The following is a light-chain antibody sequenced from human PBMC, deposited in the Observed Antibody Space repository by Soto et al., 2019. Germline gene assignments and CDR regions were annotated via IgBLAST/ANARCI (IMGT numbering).Light chain of an antibody. CDR3: QQYNDWPPPLT. Sequence: EIVMTQSPATLSMSPGERATLSCRASQGISSNLAWYQQKPGLAPRLLIYGASTRATGIPARFSGSGSGTEFTLTISSLQSEDFAVYYCQQYNDWPPPLTFGGGTKVEIK. V-gene: IGKV3-15*01. CDR1: QGISSN. CDR2: GAS. J-gene: IGKJ4*01.